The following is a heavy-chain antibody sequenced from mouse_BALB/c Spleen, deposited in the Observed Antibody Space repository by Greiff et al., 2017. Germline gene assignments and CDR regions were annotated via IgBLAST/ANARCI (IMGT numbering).Heavy chain of an antibody. J-gene: IGHJ2*01. V-gene: IGHV1-53*01. CDR1: GYTFTSYW. D-gene: IGHD6-1*01. CDR2: IYPYNGGT. CDR3: ARHSLYFDY. Sequence: QVQLKQSGAELAKPGASVKMSCKASGYTFTSYWMHWVKQRPGQGLEWIGYIYPYNGGTGYNQKFKSKATLTVDNSSSTAYMELRSLTSEDSAVYYCARHSLYFDYWGQGTTLTVSS.